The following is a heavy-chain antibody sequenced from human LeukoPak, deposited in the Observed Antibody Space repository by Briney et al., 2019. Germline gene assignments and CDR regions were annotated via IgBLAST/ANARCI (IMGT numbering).Heavy chain of an antibody. J-gene: IGHJ4*02. CDR2: IYSCGST. Sequence: GGSLRLSCAASGFTVSSNYMSWVRQAPGKGLEWVSVIYSCGSTYYADSVKGQFTISRDNTKNTLYLQMNSLRAEDTAVYYCARDTAYYYDSSGYSPGFDYWGQGTLVTVSS. D-gene: IGHD3-22*01. CDR1: GFTVSSNY. V-gene: IGHV3-53*01. CDR3: ARDTAYYYDSSGYSPGFDY.